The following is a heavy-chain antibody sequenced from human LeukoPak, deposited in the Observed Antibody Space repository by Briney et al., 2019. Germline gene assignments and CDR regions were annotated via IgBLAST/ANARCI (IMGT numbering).Heavy chain of an antibody. D-gene: IGHD2-8*02. J-gene: IGHJ4*02. CDR3: ATYRQVLLPFES. V-gene: IGHV3-23*01. CDR1: GFTFSTFA. CDR2: IFPSGGEI. Sequence: GGSLRLSCAASGFTFSTFAMIRVRQPPGKGLEWVSSIFPSGGEIHYAYSVRGRFTISRDNSKSTLSLQMNSLRAEDTAIYYCATYRQVLLPFESWGQGTLVTVSS.